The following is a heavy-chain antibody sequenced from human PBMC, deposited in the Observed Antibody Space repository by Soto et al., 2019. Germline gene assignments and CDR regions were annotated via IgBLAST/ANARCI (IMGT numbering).Heavy chain of an antibody. Sequence: GGSLRLSWATSGFTFSSSAMNWVRQAPGKGLEWVSTISDGGRFTYYADSVKGRFTISRDNSKNTLYLQMNSLRAEDTAVYYCARDLGVAGYYDSSGYYWDAFDIWGQGTMVTVSS. CDR2: ISDGGRFT. CDR1: GFTFSSSA. CDR3: ARDLGVAGYYDSSGYYWDAFDI. V-gene: IGHV3-23*01. J-gene: IGHJ3*02. D-gene: IGHD3-22*01.